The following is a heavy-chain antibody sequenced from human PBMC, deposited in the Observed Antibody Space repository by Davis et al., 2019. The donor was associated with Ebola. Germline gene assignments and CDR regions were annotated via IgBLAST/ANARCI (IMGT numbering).Heavy chain of an antibody. CDR2: ITRNSDYL. CDR1: GFIFSTYI. V-gene: IGHV3-21*01. CDR3: ARLMSDSSGYYSAFDY. Sequence: GGSLRLSCVGSGFIFSTYIMNWVRQAPGKGLEWVSSITRNSDYLYYTNSVKGRFTTSRDNAKNSLFLQMNSLRAEDTALYFCARLMSDSSGYYSAFDYWGQGTLVTVSS. D-gene: IGHD3-22*01. J-gene: IGHJ4*02.